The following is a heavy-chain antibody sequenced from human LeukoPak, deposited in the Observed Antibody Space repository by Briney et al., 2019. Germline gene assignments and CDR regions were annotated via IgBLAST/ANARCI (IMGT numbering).Heavy chain of an antibody. V-gene: IGHV4-30-4*08. J-gene: IGHJ4*02. Sequence: PSETLSLTCTVSGGSISSGDYYWSWIRQPPGKGLEWIGYIYYSGSTYYNPSLKSRVTISVDTSKNQFSLKLSSVTAADTAVYYCASSTHSRVALAARRGGHFDYWGQGTLVTVSS. CDR2: IYYSGST. CDR1: GGSISSGDYY. D-gene: IGHD6-6*01. CDR3: ASSTHSRVALAARRGGHFDY.